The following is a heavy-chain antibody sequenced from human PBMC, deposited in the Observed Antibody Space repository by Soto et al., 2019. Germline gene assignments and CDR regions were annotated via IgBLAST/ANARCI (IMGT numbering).Heavy chain of an antibody. CDR1: GGSVSSSSYY. D-gene: IGHD2-2*01. V-gene: IGHV4-39*01. CDR3: ARHVGYCSSTSCSAPDYYYYYYMDV. Sequence: SETLSLTCTVSGGSVSSSSYYWGWVRQPPGKGLEWIGSVYYSGSTNYNPSLKSRVTISVDTSKNQFSLKLSSVTAADTAVYYCARHVGYCSSTSCSAPDYYYYYYMDVWGKGTTVTVSS. J-gene: IGHJ6*03. CDR2: VYYSGST.